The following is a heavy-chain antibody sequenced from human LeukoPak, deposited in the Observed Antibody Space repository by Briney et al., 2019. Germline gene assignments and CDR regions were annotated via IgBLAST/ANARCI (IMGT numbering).Heavy chain of an antibody. V-gene: IGHV3-33*06. J-gene: IGHJ4*02. Sequence: PGGSLRLSCAASGFTFSSYGMHWVRQAPGKGLEWVAVIWYDGSNIYYADSVKGRFTISRDNSKNTLYLQMNSLRAEDTAVYYCAKDQYYYDSSGYSYYFDYWGQGTLVTVPS. CDR1: GFTFSSYG. CDR2: IWYDGSNI. D-gene: IGHD3-22*01. CDR3: AKDQYYYDSSGYSYYFDY.